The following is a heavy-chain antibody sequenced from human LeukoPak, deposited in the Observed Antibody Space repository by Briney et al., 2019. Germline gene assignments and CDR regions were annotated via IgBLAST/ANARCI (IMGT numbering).Heavy chain of an antibody. J-gene: IGHJ4*02. Sequence: GGSLRLSCAASGFTFTSYGMHWVRQAPGKGLEWVAFIRYDGSNKYYAVSVKGLLTISRDNSKNTLYLQMNSMRPEDTAVYYCAKDAHPYGSGSYPFDYWGQGTLVAVSS. CDR3: AKDAHPYGSGSYPFDY. CDR2: IRYDGSNK. CDR1: GFTFTSYG. V-gene: IGHV3-30*02. D-gene: IGHD3-10*01.